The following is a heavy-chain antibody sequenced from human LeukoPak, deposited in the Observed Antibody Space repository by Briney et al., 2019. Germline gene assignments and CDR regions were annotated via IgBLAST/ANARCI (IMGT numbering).Heavy chain of an antibody. CDR1: GFTFSSYA. Sequence: PGGSLRLSCAASGFTFSSYAMSGLRQAPGKGLEWVSGMSVSGTSTSNADSVKGRFTISRDNPRNTLYLQMNSRRAEDTALYYCAIMHPYYDGNGYWVQWGQGTLVTVSS. CDR3: AIMHPYYDGNGYWVQ. D-gene: IGHD3-22*01. CDR2: MSVSGTST. V-gene: IGHV3-23*01. J-gene: IGHJ4*02.